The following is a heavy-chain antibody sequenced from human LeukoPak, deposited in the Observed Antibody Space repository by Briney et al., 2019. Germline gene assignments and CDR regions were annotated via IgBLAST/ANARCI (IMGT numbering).Heavy chain of an antibody. CDR3: ARSNDCGGDCYSFDY. Sequence: PGGSLRLSCAASGFTFSSYIIHWVRQAPGRGLEWVALISFDGSEKYYADSVKGRFTISRDKSKNTLYLQMNSLRADDTAVYYCARSNDCGGDCYSFDYWGQGTLVTVSS. CDR2: ISFDGSEK. CDR1: GFTFSSYI. J-gene: IGHJ4*02. D-gene: IGHD2-21*02. V-gene: IGHV3-30*03.